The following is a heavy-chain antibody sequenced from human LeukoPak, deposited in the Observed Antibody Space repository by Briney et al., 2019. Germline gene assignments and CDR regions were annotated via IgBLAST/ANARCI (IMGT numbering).Heavy chain of an antibody. CDR1: GFTFSSYS. Sequence: KPGGSLRLSCAASGFTFSSYSMNWVRHAPGKGLEWVSSISSSSSYIYYADSVKGRFTISRDNAKNSLYLQMNSLRAEDTAVYYCARHSGRIVSDAFDIWGQGTMVTVSS. D-gene: IGHD5-12*01. J-gene: IGHJ3*02. V-gene: IGHV3-21*01. CDR3: ARHSGRIVSDAFDI. CDR2: ISSSSSYI.